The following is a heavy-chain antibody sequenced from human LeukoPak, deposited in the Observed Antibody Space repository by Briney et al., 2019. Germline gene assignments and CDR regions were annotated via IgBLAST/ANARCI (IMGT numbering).Heavy chain of an antibody. CDR2: IYYSGST. CDR1: GGSISSGGYY. D-gene: IGHD3-3*01. V-gene: IGHV4-31*03. CDR3: ARSGYDFWSGYYRDY. Sequence: SQTLSLTCTVSGGSISSGGYYWSWIRQHPGKGLEWIGYIYYSGSTYYNPSLKSRVTISVDTSKNQFSLKLSSATAADTAVYYCARSGYDFWSGYYRDYWGQGTLVTVSS. J-gene: IGHJ4*02.